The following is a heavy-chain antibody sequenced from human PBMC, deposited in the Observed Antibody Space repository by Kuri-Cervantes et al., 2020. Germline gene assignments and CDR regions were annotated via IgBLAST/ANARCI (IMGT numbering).Heavy chain of an antibody. CDR3: ARARGDYYFDY. V-gene: IGHV4-34*01. CDR2: INHSGST. D-gene: IGHD2-21*02. J-gene: IGHJ4*02. CDR1: GGSFSGYY. Sequence: SQTLSLTCAVYGGSFSGYYWSWIRQPPGKGLEWIGEINHSGSTNYNPSLKSRVTISVDTSKNQSSLKLSSVTAADTAVYYCARARGDYYFDYWGQGTLVTVSS.